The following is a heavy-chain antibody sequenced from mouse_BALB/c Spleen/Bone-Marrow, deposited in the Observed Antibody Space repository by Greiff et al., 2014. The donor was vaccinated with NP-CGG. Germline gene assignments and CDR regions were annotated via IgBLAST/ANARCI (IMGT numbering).Heavy chain of an antibody. V-gene: IGHV1-5*01. Sequence: VQLQQSGTVLARPGASLRMSCKASGYTFTNYWINWIKQRPGQGLEWIGAIYPGNNDAKYTQKFKAKAKLTAVTSTSTADMELSCLTNEDSAVYYCARNWDWVFAYWGQGTLVTVSA. D-gene: IGHD4-1*01. CDR3: ARNWDWVFAY. CDR1: GYTFTNYW. J-gene: IGHJ3*01. CDR2: IYPGNNDA.